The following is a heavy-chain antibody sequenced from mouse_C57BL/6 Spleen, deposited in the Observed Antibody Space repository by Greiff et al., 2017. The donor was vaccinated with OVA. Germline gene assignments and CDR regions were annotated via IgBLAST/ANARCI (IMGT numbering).Heavy chain of an antibody. CDR3: AKRDVGDWFAY. CDR1: GFSLTSYG. V-gene: IGHV2-5*01. D-gene: IGHD3-3*01. CDR2: IWRGGST. Sequence: VKLQESGPGLVGLSPTLSITCTVSGFSLTSYGVHWVRQSPGKGLEWLGVIWRGGSTDYNAAFMSRLSITKDNSKSQVFFKMNSLQADDTAIYYCAKRDVGDWFAYWGQGTLVTVSA. J-gene: IGHJ3*01.